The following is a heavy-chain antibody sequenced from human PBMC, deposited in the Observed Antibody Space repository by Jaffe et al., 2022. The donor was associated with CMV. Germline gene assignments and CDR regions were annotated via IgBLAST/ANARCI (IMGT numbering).Heavy chain of an antibody. CDR1: GGSFSGYY. D-gene: IGHD2-2*01. Sequence: QVQLQQWGAGLLKPSETLSLTCAVYGGSFSGYYWSWIRQPPGKGLEWIGEINHSGSTNYNPSLKSRVTISVDTSKNQFSLKLSSVTAADTAVYYCARGHDVVVPAAILPARLPEYNWFDPWGQGTLVTVSS. CDR2: INHSGST. CDR3: ARGHDVVVPAAILPARLPEYNWFDP. J-gene: IGHJ5*02. V-gene: IGHV4-34*01.